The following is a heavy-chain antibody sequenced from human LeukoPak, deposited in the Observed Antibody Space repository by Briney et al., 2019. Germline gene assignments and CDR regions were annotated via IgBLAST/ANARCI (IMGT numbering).Heavy chain of an antibody. CDR2: ISSSGGNT. CDR1: GFTFSSYA. V-gene: IGHV3-23*01. J-gene: IGHJ4*02. Sequence: GGSLRLSCAASGFTFSSYAMSWVRQAPGKGLEWVSAISSSGGNTYYADSVKGRFTISRDNSKNTLYLQMNSLRAEDTAIYYCAKGGSDYDDHGYSFDYWGQGALVTVSS. CDR3: AKGGSDYDDHGYSFDY. D-gene: IGHD1-26*01.